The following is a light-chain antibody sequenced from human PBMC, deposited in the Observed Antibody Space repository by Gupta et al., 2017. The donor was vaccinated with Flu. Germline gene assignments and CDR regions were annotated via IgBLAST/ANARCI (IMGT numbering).Light chain of an antibody. CDR3: QQYDCSPPGAT. CDR1: QSGSSSA. J-gene: IGKJ3*01. CDR2: GAS. Sequence: ATRSSIASQSGSSSACTLYRQKPSQAPRLLIFGASYRATGIPVRFSCSGSGTDFTLTISILKPEDVAIYYCQQYDCSPPGATFGPGTKVDIK. V-gene: IGKV3-20*01.